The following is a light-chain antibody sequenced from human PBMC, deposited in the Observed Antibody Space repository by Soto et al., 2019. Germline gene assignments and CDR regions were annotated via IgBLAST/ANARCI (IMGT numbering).Light chain of an antibody. CDR3: QQLKSYPLT. V-gene: IGKV1-9*01. CDR2: AAS. Sequence: DIQLTQSPSFLSASVGDRVTITCRASQGISSYLAWYQQKPGKVPKLLIYAASTLQSGVPSRFSGSGSGTEFTLTISSLQPEDFATYYCQQLKSYPLTFGGGTKVEIK. CDR1: QGISSY. J-gene: IGKJ4*01.